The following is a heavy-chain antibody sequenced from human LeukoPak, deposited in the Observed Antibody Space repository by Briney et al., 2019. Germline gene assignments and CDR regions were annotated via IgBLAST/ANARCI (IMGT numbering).Heavy chain of an antibody. CDR3: ARKGPLRDGSPPLYYFSVMDV. Sequence: ASVKVSCKASGYTFTSYDINWVRQATGQGLEWMGWMNPNSGNTGYAQKFQGRVTMTRNTSISTAYMELSSLRSEDTAVYYCARKGPLRDGSPPLYYFSVMDVWGQGTTFTAS. CDR1: GYTFTSYD. V-gene: IGHV1-8*01. J-gene: IGHJ6*02. CDR2: MNPNSGNT. D-gene: IGHD5-24*01.